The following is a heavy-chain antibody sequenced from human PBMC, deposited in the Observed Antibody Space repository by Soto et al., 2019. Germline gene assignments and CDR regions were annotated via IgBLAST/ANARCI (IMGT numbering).Heavy chain of an antibody. CDR2: IYYSGST. CDR3: ARGDTAMVPFDY. Sequence: PSETLSLTCTVSGGSISSYYWSWIRQPPGKGLEWIGYIYYSGSTNYNPSLKSRVTISVDTSKNQFSLKLSSVTAADTAVYYCARGDTAMVPFDYWGQGTLVTVSS. J-gene: IGHJ4*02. V-gene: IGHV4-59*01. D-gene: IGHD5-18*01. CDR1: GGSISSYY.